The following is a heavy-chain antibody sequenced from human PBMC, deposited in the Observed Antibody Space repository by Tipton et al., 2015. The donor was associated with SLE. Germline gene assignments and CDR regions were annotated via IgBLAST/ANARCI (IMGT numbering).Heavy chain of an antibody. J-gene: IGHJ6*03. V-gene: IGHV4-34*01. CDR3: AREGGAPGPGAYYYYYYMDV. D-gene: IGHD3-16*01. Sequence: SRVTISVDTSKNQFSLKLSSVTAADTAVYYCAREGGAPGPGAYYYYYYMDVWGKGTTVTVSS.